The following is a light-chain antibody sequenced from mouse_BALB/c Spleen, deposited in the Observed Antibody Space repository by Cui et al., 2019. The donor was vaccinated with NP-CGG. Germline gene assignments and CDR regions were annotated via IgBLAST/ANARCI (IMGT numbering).Light chain of an antibody. CDR2: GTN. V-gene: IGLV1*01. CDR1: TGAVTTHNY. Sequence: AVVTQESAITTYPGETVTLHCRLSTGAVTTHNYAKRVQEKPDHLLTSLISGTNKRAPGVPARFSGSLIGNKAALTITGAQTEDEAIYFCALWYSNHWVFGGGTKLTVL. J-gene: IGLJ1*01. CDR3: ALWYSNHWV.